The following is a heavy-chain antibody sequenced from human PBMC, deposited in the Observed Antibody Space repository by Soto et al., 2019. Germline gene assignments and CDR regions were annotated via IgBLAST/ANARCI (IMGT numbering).Heavy chain of an antibody. D-gene: IGHD4-17*01. CDR2: IYYSGST. J-gene: IGHJ6*02. CDR1: GGSISSGYYY. CDR3: ARDSPRTVDNYYYYYGMDV. Sequence: QVQLQESGPGLVKPSQTLSLTCTVSGGSISSGYYYWSWIRQPPGKGLEWIGYIYYSGSTYYNPSLKSRVTISVDTSKNQFSLKLSSVTAADTAVYYCARDSPRTVDNYYYYYGMDVWGQGTTVTVSS. V-gene: IGHV4-30-4*01.